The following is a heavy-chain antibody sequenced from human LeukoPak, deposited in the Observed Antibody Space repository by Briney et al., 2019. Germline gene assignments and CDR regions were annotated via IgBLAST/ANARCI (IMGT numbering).Heavy chain of an antibody. CDR3: NVRWGPNSDY. D-gene: IGHD4-23*01. J-gene: IGHJ4*02. CDR1: GFTFSTFW. Sequence: PGGSLRLSCAGSGFTFSTFWMHWVRQAPGKGLEWVSRISGDGGTTSYADSVRGRFTISRDNAKNTLYLQMTSLRADDTAIYYCNVRWGPNSDYWGQGSLVSVSP. V-gene: IGHV3-74*01. CDR2: ISGDGGTT.